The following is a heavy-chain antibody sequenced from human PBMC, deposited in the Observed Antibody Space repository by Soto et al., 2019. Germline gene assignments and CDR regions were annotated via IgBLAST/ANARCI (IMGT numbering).Heavy chain of an antibody. CDR3: ARVRNYYDSSGPLSRYFDY. CDR1: GGSISSGGYS. J-gene: IGHJ4*02. V-gene: IGHV4-30-2*01. D-gene: IGHD3-22*01. CDR2: IYHSGST. Sequence: PSETLSLTCAVSGGSISSGGYSWSWIRQPPGKGLEWIGYIYHSGSTYYNPSLKSRVTISVDRSKNQFSLKLSSVTAADTAVYYCARVRNYYDSSGPLSRYFDYWGQGTLVTVSS.